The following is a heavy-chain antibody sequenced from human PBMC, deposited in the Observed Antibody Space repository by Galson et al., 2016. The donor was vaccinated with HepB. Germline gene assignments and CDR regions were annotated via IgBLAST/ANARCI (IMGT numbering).Heavy chain of an antibody. CDR1: GYNFASSW. D-gene: IGHD4/OR15-4a*01. J-gene: IGHJ3*02. Sequence: QSGAEVKKPGESLQISCKASGYNFASSWIGWVRQMPGTGLEFVGFVYAATSEARYGPSFQGHVTISADKSTSTAYLQWSSLRASDTAMYYCARDLICGANCRGFDIWGQGTMVTVSS. CDR3: ARDLICGANCRGFDI. CDR2: VYAATSEA. V-gene: IGHV5-51*01.